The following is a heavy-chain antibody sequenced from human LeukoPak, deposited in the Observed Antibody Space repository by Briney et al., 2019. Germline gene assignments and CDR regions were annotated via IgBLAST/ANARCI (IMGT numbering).Heavy chain of an antibody. CDR3: ARDYGSSWYYYYYYMDV. CDR1: GYTFTSYD. D-gene: IGHD6-13*01. Sequence: ASVKVSCKASGYTFTSYDINWVRQATGQGLEWMGWMNPNSGNTGYAQKFQGRVTMTRNTSISTAYMELSSLRSEDTAVYYCARDYGSSWYYYYYYMDVWGKGTMVTISS. V-gene: IGHV1-8*01. CDR2: MNPNSGNT. J-gene: IGHJ6*03.